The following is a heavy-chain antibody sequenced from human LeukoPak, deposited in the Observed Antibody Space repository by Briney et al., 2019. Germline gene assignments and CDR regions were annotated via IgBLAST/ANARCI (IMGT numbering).Heavy chain of an antibody. Sequence: SETLSLTCTVSGYSISNGYYWGWIRQPPGKGLEWVGSIYHRGSTYYNPSLRRRVTISLNRSKTKFSLKLTSVTAADTAVYFCARGAEYYAIWRGYAGYSDYWGQGISVTVSS. CDR3: ARGAEYYAIWRGYAGYSDY. CDR1: GYSISNGYY. CDR2: IYHRGST. V-gene: IGHV4-38-2*02. D-gene: IGHD3-3*01. J-gene: IGHJ4*02.